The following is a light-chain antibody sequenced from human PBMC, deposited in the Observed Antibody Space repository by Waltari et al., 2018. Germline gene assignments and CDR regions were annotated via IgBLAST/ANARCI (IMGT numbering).Light chain of an antibody. CDR1: SSDVGSYNL. J-gene: IGLJ2*01. V-gene: IGLV2-23*01. CDR2: EGS. CDR3: CSYAGSSTVV. Sequence: QSALTQPASVSGSPGQSITLSCTGTSSDVGSYNLVSWYQQHPGKAPKLMIYEGSKRLSGVSNRFSGSKSGNTASLTISGLQAEDEADYYCCSYAGSSTVVFGGGTKLTVL.